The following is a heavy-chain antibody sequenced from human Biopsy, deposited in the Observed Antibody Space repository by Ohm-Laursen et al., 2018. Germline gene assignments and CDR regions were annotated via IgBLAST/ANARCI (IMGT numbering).Heavy chain of an antibody. D-gene: IGHD6-19*01. Sequence: SDTLSLTCTVSGGSVSSGSYYWSWIRQSPGQGLEYIGFIYSGGNTNYNPSLKNRVTMSVDTSKNQFHLKLYSVTAADTAVYYCARGRRTSGWPYFDNWGQGALVIVSP. CDR3: ARGRRTSGWPYFDN. CDR1: GGSVSSGSYY. J-gene: IGHJ4*02. V-gene: IGHV4-61*01. CDR2: IYSGGNT.